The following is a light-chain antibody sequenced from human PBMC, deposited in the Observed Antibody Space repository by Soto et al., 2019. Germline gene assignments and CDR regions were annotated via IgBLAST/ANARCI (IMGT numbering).Light chain of an antibody. J-gene: IGKJ1*01. CDR3: QQYGSSRGT. V-gene: IGKV3-20*01. CDR2: GAS. CDR1: QTLSSNS. Sequence: EIVLTQSPGTLSLSPWERATLSCRASQTLSSNSLAWYQQRPGQTPRVLVYGASNRATGIPDKFSGSGSGTDFTLTISRLEPEDFAVYYCQQYGSSRGTFGQGTKVDI.